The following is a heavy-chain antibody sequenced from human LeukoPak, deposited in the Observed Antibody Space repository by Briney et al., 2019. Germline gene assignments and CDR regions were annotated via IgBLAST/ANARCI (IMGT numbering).Heavy chain of an antibody. J-gene: IGHJ3*02. V-gene: IGHV4-31*03. Sequence: SETLSLTCTVSGGSISSGGYYWSWIRQLPGKGLECIGFIYYSGSTFYDPSLKSRVTISIDTSKNQFSLKLSSVTAADTAVYYCASLYYFDSSGYYYGKADIWGQGTMVTVSS. CDR1: GGSISSGGYY. CDR2: IYYSGST. CDR3: ASLYYFDSSGYYYGKADI. D-gene: IGHD3-22*01.